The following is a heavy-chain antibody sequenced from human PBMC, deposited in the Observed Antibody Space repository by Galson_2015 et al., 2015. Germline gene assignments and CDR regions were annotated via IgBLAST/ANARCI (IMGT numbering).Heavy chain of an antibody. CDR1: GFTFSSYS. D-gene: IGHD2-2*02. J-gene: IGHJ4*02. V-gene: IGHV3-48*02. Sequence: SLRLSCAASGFTFSSYSMNWVRQAPGKGLEWVSYISSSSSTVYYADSVKGRFTISRDNAKNSLYLQMNSLRDEDTAVYYCARDPGIYCSSTSCYNYWGQGTLVTVSS. CDR2: ISSSSSTV. CDR3: ARDPGIYCSSTSCYNY.